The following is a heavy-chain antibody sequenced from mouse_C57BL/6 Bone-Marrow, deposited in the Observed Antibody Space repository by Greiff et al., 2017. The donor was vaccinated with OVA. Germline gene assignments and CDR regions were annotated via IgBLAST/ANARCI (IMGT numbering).Heavy chain of an antibody. J-gene: IGHJ3*01. CDR2: INPSSGYT. CDR3: ARSGYDGRPPEFAY. Sequence: QVQLQQSGAELARPGASVKMSCKASGYTFTSYTIHWVKQRPGQGLEWIGYINPSSGYTKYNQKFKDKATLTADKSSSTAYMQLSSLTSEDSAVYYCARSGYDGRPPEFAYWGQGTLVTVSA. CDR1: GYTFTSYT. V-gene: IGHV1-4*01. D-gene: IGHD2-14*01.